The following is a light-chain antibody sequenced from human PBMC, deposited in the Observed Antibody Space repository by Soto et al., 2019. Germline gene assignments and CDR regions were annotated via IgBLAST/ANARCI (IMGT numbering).Light chain of an antibody. CDR2: DNN. J-gene: IGLJ1*01. CDR3: QSYDSGLSSYI. Sequence: QSVLTQPPSVSGAPRQRVTISCTGSSSNIGAGYDVNWYQHVPGTAPKLLIYDNNNRPSGVPDRFSGSKSGTSASLAITGLQAEDEADYYCQSYDSGLSSYIFGTGTKVTVL. V-gene: IGLV1-40*01. CDR1: SSNIGAGYD.